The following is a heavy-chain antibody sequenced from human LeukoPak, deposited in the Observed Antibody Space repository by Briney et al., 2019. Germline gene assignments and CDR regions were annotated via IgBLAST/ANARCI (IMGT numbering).Heavy chain of an antibody. Sequence: SETLSLTCAVSGYSISSSNWWGWIRQPPGKGLEWVGYIYYSGSTYYNPSLKSRVTMSVDTSKNQFSLKLSSVTAVDTAVYYCARYYYDSSGYYFDYWGQGTLVTVSS. CDR2: IYYSGST. J-gene: IGHJ4*02. CDR1: GYSISSSNW. CDR3: ARYYYDSSGYYFDY. V-gene: IGHV4-28*01. D-gene: IGHD3-22*01.